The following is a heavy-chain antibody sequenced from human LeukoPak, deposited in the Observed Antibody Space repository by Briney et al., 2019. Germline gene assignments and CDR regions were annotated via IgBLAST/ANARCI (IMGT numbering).Heavy chain of an antibody. J-gene: IGHJ6*03. CDR3: ARAIFGGAQPPYYFYHYMDV. V-gene: IGHV3-21*01. Sequence: KPGGSLRLSCAASGFTFNGYYMSWVRQAPGKGLEWVSSIGGSSTTIFYADSVKGRSTVSRDNAKKSVFLQMNSLRAEDTAVYYCARAIFGGAQPPYYFYHYMDVWGKGTTVTVSS. CDR2: IGGSSTTI. D-gene: IGHD3-10*01. CDR1: GFTFNGYY.